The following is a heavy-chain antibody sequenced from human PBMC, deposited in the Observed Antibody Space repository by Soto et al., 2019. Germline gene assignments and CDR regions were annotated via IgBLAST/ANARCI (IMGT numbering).Heavy chain of an antibody. J-gene: IGHJ6*02. CDR1: GFTFSSYA. Sequence: GGSLRLSCSASGFTFSSYAMSWVRQAPGKGLEWVSAISGSGGSTYYADSVKGRFTISRDNSKNTLYLQMNSLRAEDTAVYYCAKDQRFRGYYYGSGSSPSYYSDYGMDVWGQGTTGTGPS. CDR2: ISGSGGST. V-gene: IGHV3-23*01. D-gene: IGHD3-10*01. CDR3: AKDQRFRGYYYGSGSSPSYYSDYGMDV.